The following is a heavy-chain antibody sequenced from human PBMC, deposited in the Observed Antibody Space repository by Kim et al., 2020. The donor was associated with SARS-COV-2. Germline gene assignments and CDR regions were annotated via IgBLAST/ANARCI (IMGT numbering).Heavy chain of an antibody. Sequence: SVKGRFTISRDNSKNTLYLQMNSLRAEDTAVYYCAKDKGSGTEYQYYFDYWGQGTLVTVSS. V-gene: IGHV3-30*02. J-gene: IGHJ4*02. CDR3: AKDKGSGTEYQYYFDY. D-gene: IGHD2-2*01.